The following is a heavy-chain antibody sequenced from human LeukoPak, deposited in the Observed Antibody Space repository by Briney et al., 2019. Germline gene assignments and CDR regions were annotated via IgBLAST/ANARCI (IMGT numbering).Heavy chain of an antibody. CDR1: GGSFSGYY. D-gene: IGHD6-13*01. CDR2: INRSGST. V-gene: IGHV4-34*01. CDR3: ARGGQVAAAGPFDY. J-gene: IGHJ4*02. Sequence: SETLSLTCAVYGGSFSGYYWSWIRQPPGKGLEWIGEINRSGSTNYNPSLKSRVTISVDTSKNQFSLKLSSVTAADTAVYYCARGGQVAAAGPFDYWGQGTLVTVSS.